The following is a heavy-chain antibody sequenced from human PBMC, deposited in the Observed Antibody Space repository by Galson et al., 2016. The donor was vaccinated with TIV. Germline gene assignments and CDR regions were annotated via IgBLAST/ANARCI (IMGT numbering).Heavy chain of an antibody. CDR1: GGTFSSHV. V-gene: IGHV1-69*04. CDR2: IIPLLGMT. Sequence: SVKVSCKASGGTFSSHVISWVRQAPGQGLEWVERIIPLLGMTNYAQKLQSRVTITADKSTTAAFMELSSLRFEDTAVYYCVRHCTTTSCYESLPDALDVWGQGTTVTVSS. D-gene: IGHD2-2*01. J-gene: IGHJ6*02. CDR3: VRHCTTTSCYESLPDALDV.